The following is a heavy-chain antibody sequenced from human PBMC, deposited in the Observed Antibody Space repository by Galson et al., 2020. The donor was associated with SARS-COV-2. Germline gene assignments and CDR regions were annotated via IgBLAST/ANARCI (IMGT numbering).Heavy chain of an antibody. Sequence: SCAASGFIFSRYTMNWVRQVPGRGLEWVSSISSTSSDMSYSDSLKGRFSISRDNAKNSLYLQMNSLRAEDTAVYYGARVGGSYYLDYWGQGTLVTVPS. V-gene: IGHV3-21*01. CDR2: ISSTSSDM. CDR3: ARVGGSYYLDY. CDR1: GFIFSRYT. D-gene: IGHD1-26*01. J-gene: IGHJ4*02.